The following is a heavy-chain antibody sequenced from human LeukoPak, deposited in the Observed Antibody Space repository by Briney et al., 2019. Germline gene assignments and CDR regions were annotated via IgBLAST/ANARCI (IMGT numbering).Heavy chain of an antibody. D-gene: IGHD2-2*02. CDR3: ASSKRNTPAYYYDY. J-gene: IGHJ4*02. Sequence: WASAKVSCKSSGYTFTSYGISWVRQAPGQVLEWMGWISAYNGNTNYAQKLQGRVTMTTDTSTSTAYMELRSLRSDDTAVYYCASSKRNTPAYYYDYWGQGTLVTVSS. CDR1: GYTFTSYG. CDR2: ISAYNGNT. V-gene: IGHV1-18*01.